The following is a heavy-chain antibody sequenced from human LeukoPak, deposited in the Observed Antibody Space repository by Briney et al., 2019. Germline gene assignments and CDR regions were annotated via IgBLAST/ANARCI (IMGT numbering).Heavy chain of an antibody. D-gene: IGHD1-26*01. V-gene: IGHV1-8*01. Sequence: GASVKVSCTASGYTFTNYDINWVRQAAGQGPEWMGWMRPSNGNTGYAQKFQGRVTMTRNTSINTAYMELSSLRSDDTAVYYCARPPMGVGALEWGQGTLVTVSS. CDR1: GYTFTNYD. CDR2: MRPSNGNT. CDR3: ARPPMGVGALE. J-gene: IGHJ4*02.